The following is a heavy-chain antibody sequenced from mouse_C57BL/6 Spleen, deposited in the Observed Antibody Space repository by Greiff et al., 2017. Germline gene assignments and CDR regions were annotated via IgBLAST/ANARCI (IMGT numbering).Heavy chain of an antibody. Sequence: QVQLQQSGAELVRPGASVTLSCKASGYTFTDYEMHWVKQTPVHGLEWIGAIDPETGGTAYNQKFKGKAILTADKSSSTAYMELRSLTSEDSAVYYCTRNGSSYDYFDYWGQGTTLTVSS. J-gene: IGHJ2*01. CDR1: GYTFTDYE. CDR2: IDPETGGT. CDR3: TRNGSSYDYFDY. V-gene: IGHV1-15*01. D-gene: IGHD1-1*01.